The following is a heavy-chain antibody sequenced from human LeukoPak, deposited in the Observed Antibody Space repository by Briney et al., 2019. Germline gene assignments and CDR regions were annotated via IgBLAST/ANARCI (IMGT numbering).Heavy chain of an antibody. Sequence: ASVNVSCQASGGTLASYAISWVRQAPGQGLEWMGGILPRFGETKYSQKFQDRVTITADVSTTTVYMDLTSLSSEDTALYYCARPLNTMVRGITTATDFFSYAMDVWGQGTAVTV. CDR3: ARPLNTMVRGITTATDFFSYAMDV. D-gene: IGHD3-10*01. V-gene: IGHV1-69*13. J-gene: IGHJ6*01. CDR1: GGTLASYA. CDR2: ILPRFGET.